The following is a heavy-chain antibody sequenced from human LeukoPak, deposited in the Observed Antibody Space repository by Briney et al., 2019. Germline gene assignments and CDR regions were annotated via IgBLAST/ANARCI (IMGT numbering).Heavy chain of an antibody. V-gene: IGHV4-34*01. D-gene: IGHD5-24*01. CDR1: GFTFSRHW. CDR2: INHSGST. CDR3: ARGPYPGRWDY. J-gene: IGHJ4*02. Sequence: PGGSLRLSCASSGFTFSRHWMGWVHQAPGKGLEWIGEINHSGSTNYNPSLKSRVTISVDTSKNQFSLKLSSVTAADTAVYYCARGPYPGRWDYWGQGTLVTVSS.